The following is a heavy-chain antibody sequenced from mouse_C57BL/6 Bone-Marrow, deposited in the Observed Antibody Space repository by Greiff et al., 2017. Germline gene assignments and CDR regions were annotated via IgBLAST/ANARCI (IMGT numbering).Heavy chain of an antibody. V-gene: IGHV1-54*01. CDR1: GYAFTNYL. CDR2: INPGSGGT. D-gene: IGHD1-1*02. J-gene: IGHJ3*01. CDR3: ARSLWGAY. Sequence: QVQLQQSGAELVRPGTSVTVSCKASGYAFTNYLIEWVKQRPGQGLEWIGVINPGSGGTNYNEQFKGKATLTADKSSSTAYMQLSSLTSEYSAVYFCARSLWGAYWGQGTLVTVSA.